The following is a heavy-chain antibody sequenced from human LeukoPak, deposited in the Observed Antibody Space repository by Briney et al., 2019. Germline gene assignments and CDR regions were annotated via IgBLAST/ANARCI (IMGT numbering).Heavy chain of an antibody. CDR3: AAGGLVGAHYYFDY. V-gene: IGHV3-66*02. CDR2: LYSSGFT. Sequence: GGSLRLSCAASGFTVSTNYMTWVRQAPGKGLEWVSVLYSSGFTYYADSVKGRFTISRDNSKNTVNLQLSSLRTGDTAVYYCAAGGLVGAHYYFDYWGQGTRVTVSS. D-gene: IGHD1-26*01. J-gene: IGHJ4*02. CDR1: GFTVSTNY.